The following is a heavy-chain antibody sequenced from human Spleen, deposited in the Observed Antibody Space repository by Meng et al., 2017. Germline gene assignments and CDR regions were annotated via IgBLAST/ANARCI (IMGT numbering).Heavy chain of an antibody. CDR1: GGSLRDDD. D-gene: IGHD4-11*01. V-gene: IGHV4-34*01. CDR3: ARGPTTMAHDFDY. Sequence: ETLPLTCVVSGGSLRDDDWSWIRQPPGKGMGWIGEINHSGSTNYNTSLESRATIAVETYQNNLSLKLSSVTAADSAVYYCARGPTTMAHDFDYWGQGTLVTVSS. CDR2: INHSGST. J-gene: IGHJ4*02.